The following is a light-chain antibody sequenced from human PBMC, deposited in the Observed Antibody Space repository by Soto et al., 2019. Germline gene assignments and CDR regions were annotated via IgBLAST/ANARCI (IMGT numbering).Light chain of an antibody. Sequence: IVLTQSPGTLSLSPGERATLSCRASQSVSNRYLAWYQQRPGQASRLLIYGASSRATDIPDRFSGSGSGTDFTLTISRLEPEDFAVYYCQQYDGSPTWTFGQGTKVEIK. CDR2: GAS. CDR1: QSVSNRY. V-gene: IGKV3-20*01. CDR3: QQYDGSPTWT. J-gene: IGKJ1*01.